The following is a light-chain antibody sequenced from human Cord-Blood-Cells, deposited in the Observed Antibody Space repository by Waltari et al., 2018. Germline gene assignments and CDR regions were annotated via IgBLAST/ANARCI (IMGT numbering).Light chain of an antibody. V-gene: IGKV1-5*03. J-gene: IGKJ2*01. Sequence: DIQMTQSPSTLSASVGDSVTITCRASQSISSWLAWYQQKPGKAPKLLIYKASSLESGVPSRFSGSGSGTEFTLTISSLQPDDFATYYCQQYNSPMYTFGQGTKLEIK. CDR1: QSISSW. CDR2: KAS. CDR3: QQYNSPMYT.